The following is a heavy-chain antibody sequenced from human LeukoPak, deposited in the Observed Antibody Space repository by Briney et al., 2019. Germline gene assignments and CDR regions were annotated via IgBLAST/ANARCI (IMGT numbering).Heavy chain of an antibody. CDR1: ENTVTEVA. D-gene: IGHD3-9*01. Sequence: ASVKVSCKVSENTVTEVAIHWVRQTGEGLEWMGGFHPKDADMIYAQKFQGRVTMTQDTSTDTAYMELSSLRSEDTAIYYCTTVYYTLLPGYLNQMDVWGQGTLVTVSS. CDR2: FHPKDADM. V-gene: IGHV1-24*01. CDR3: TTVYYTLLPGYLNQMDV. J-gene: IGHJ4*02.